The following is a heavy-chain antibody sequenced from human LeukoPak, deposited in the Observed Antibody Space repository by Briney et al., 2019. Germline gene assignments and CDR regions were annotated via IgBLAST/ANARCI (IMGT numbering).Heavy chain of an antibody. J-gene: IGHJ4*01. V-gene: IGHV4-59*11. Sequence: SETLSLTCSVSGGSINSHYWSWIRQPPGKGLEWIGYIYYSGSTKYNPSLGSRVTISIDTSKKQWSLNLSSVTAAATAVYYCASSSRFGYWGQGTLVT. CDR3: ASSSRFGY. CDR2: IYYSGST. CDR1: GGSINSHY.